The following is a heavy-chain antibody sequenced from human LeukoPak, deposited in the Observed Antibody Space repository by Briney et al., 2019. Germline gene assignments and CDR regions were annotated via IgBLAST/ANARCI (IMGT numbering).Heavy chain of an antibody. J-gene: IGHJ4*02. CDR3: ARGLSPSDY. Sequence: ASVKVSCKASGYSFTTYDINWVRQAPGQGLEWMRWMNPNSGKTNFAQKFQGRVTMTRTTSISTAYMEVSSLRSEDTAVCYCARGLSPSDYWGQGTLVTVSS. V-gene: IGHV1-8*01. CDR2: MNPNSGKT. CDR1: GYSFTTYD.